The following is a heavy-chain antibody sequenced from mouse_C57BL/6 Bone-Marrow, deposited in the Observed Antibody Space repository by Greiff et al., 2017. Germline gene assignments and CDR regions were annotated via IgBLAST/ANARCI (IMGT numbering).Heavy chain of an antibody. CDR1: GFNIKDDY. J-gene: IGHJ2*01. Sequence: EVHLVESGAELVRPGASVKLSCTASGFNIKDDYMHWVKQRPEQGLEWIGWIDPENGDTEYASKFQGKATITADTSSNTAYLQLSSLTSEDTAVYYCTGYGNYYYWGQGTTLTVSS. V-gene: IGHV14-4*01. CDR3: TGYGNYYY. D-gene: IGHD2-10*02. CDR2: IDPENGDT.